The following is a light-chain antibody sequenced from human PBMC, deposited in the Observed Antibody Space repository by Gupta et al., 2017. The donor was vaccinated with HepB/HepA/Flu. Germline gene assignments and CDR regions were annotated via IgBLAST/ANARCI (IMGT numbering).Light chain of an antibody. CDR1: SSNIGAGYD. J-gene: IGLJ1*01. Sequence: QSVLTQPPPVSGAPGQRVTSSCTGSSSNIGAGYDVHWYQQLPGTAPKLLIYGSSNRPSGVPDRFSGSKSGTSASLAITGLQAEDEADYYCQSYDSSLSGSVFGTGTKVTVL. CDR3: QSYDSSLSGSV. V-gene: IGLV1-40*01. CDR2: GSS.